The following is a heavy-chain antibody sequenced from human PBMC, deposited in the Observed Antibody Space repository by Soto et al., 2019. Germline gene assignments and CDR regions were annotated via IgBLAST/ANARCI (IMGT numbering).Heavy chain of an antibody. CDR3: ARHHVRGRTIAGAAEF. CDR1: GGSISSGTFS. Sequence: SETQSLTCAVSGGSISSGTFSWTWIRQPPGKGLEWIGYIYHTGSTYYNASLKSRVTISMDRSRNQFSLNLSSVTAADTAMYYCARHHVRGRTIAGAAEFWGQGTLVTVSS. J-gene: IGHJ4*02. D-gene: IGHD6-13*01. V-gene: IGHV4-30-2*01. CDR2: IYHTGST.